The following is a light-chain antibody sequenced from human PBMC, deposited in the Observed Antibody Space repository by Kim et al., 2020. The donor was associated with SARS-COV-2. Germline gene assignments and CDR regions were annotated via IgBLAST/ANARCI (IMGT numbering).Light chain of an antibody. V-gene: IGLV2-14*03. CDR3: SSYTTTSSGI. J-gene: IGLJ2*01. CDR2: DVT. CDR1: NNDIGIYNF. Sequence: QSALTQPASMSGSPGQSIIISCTGTNNDIGIYNFVSWYQQHPGKAPKLIIYDVTGRPSGLSNRFSGSKSGNTASLTISGLQAEDEAYYHCSSYTTTSSGIFGGGTQLTVL.